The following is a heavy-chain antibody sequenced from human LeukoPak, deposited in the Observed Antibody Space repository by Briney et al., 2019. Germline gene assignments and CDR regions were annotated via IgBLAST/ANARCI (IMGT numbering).Heavy chain of an antibody. Sequence: SVEVSCKASGGTFSSYAISWVRQAPGQGLEWMGRIIPIFGTANYAQKFQGRVTITADKSTSTAYMELSSLRSEDTAVYYCARDYIGYCSGGSCYSGNYWGQGTLVTVSS. J-gene: IGHJ4*02. V-gene: IGHV1-69*06. CDR2: IIPIFGTA. CDR3: ARDYIGYCSGGSCYSGNY. CDR1: GGTFSSYA. D-gene: IGHD2-15*01.